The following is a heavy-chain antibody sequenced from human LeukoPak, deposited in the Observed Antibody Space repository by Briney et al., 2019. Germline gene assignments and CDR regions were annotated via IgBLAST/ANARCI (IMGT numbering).Heavy chain of an antibody. Sequence: HSETLSLTCTVSGGSISSYYWSWIRQPPGKGLEWIGYIYYSGGTNYNPSLKSRVTISVDTSKNQFSLKLSSVTAADTAVYYCARGGEIHGFDYWGQGTLVTVSS. CDR2: IYYSGGT. CDR1: GGSISSYY. V-gene: IGHV4-59*01. CDR3: ARGGEIHGFDY. J-gene: IGHJ4*02. D-gene: IGHD3-16*01.